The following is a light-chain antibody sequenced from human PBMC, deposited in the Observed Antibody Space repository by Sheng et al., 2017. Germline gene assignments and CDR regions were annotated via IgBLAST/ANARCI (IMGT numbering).Light chain of an antibody. V-gene: IGKV3-11*01. CDR3: QQRNNWPPSIT. CDR1: QSIGTY. Sequence: IVLTQSPATLSLSPGERATLSCRASQSIGTYLAWYQQKPGQAPRLLIYDASNRATGIPARFSGSGSGTDFTLTISSLEPEDFAVYYCQQRNNWPPSITFGQGTRLEIK. CDR2: DAS. J-gene: IGKJ5*01.